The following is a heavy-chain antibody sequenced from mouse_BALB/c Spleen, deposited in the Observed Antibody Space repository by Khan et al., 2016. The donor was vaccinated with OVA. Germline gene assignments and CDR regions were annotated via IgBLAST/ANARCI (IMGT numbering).Heavy chain of an antibody. CDR1: GYTFTNYV. CDR3: AREASSWDFSFPY. Sequence: VQLKESGPELVEPGASVKMSCKASGYTFTNYVIHWVKQKPGQGLEWIGYINPDNADTRYNEKFKGKATLTSDISSTSAYMELLSLTSEDSAVYSCAREASSWDFSFPYWGQGTLVTVSA. V-gene: IGHV1S136*01. CDR2: INPDNADT. J-gene: IGHJ3*01. D-gene: IGHD4-1*01.